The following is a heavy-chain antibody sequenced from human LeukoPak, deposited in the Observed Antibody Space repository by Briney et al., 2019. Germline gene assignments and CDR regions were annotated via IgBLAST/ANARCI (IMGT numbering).Heavy chain of an antibody. D-gene: IGHD3-22*01. V-gene: IGHV4-4*07. CDR3: ARESGYYYDTSGYTFDY. J-gene: IGHJ4*02. Sequence: SETLSLTCTVSGGSISNYYWSWIRQSVGKGLEWIGRIYTSGSTNYNPSLKSRVSMSVDTSKNQFSLRLRSVTAADTAVYYCARESGYYYDTSGYTFDYWGQGILVTVSS. CDR2: IYTSGST. CDR1: GGSISNYY.